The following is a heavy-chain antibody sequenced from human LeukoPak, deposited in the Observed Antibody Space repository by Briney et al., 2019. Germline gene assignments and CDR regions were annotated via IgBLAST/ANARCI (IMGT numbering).Heavy chain of an antibody. V-gene: IGHV4-34*01. CDR3: ARDDYSLEGFDY. CDR1: GGSFSGYY. D-gene: IGHD4-11*01. J-gene: IGHJ4*02. CDR2: INHSGST. Sequence: SETLSLTFAVYGGSFSGYYWSWIRQPPGKGLEWIGEINHSGSTNYNPSLKSRVTISVDTSKNQFSLKLSSVTAADTAVYYCARDDYSLEGFDYWGQGTLVTVSS.